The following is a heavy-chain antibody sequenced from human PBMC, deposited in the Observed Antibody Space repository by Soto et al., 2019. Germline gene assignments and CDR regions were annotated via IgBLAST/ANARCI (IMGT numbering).Heavy chain of an antibody. CDR3: AKALYGEIDY. V-gene: IGHV3-64*04. CDR1: GFTFSSYA. J-gene: IGHJ4*02. D-gene: IGHD3-16*02. Sequence: PGGSLRLSCSASGFTFSSYAMHWVRQAPWKGLEYVSAISSNGGSTYYADSVKGRFTISRDNSKNTLYLQMNSLRAEDTAVYYCAKALYGEIDYWGQGTLVTVSS. CDR2: ISSNGGST.